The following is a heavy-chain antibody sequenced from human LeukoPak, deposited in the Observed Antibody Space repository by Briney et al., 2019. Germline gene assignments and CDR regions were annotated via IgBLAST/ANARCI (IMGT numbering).Heavy chain of an antibody. V-gene: IGHV4-39*01. J-gene: IGHJ4*02. CDR1: GGSISSSSYY. Sequence: PSETLPLTCTVSGGSISSSSYYWGWIRQPPGKGLEWIGSIYHSGSTYYNPSLKSRVTISVDTSKNEFSLRLSSVTAADTAAYYCARNNEAGYSSGFDYWGQGTLVTVSS. D-gene: IGHD6-19*01. CDR3: ARNNEAGYSSGFDY. CDR2: IYHSGST.